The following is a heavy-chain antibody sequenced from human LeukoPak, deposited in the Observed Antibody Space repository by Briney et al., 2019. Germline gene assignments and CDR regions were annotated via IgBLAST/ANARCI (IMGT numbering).Heavy chain of an antibody. D-gene: IGHD2-15*01. CDR2: ISSSGSAI. J-gene: IGHJ4*02. CDR1: GFTFSSYE. CDR3: ARGGSLGY. Sequence: GSLMISCAASGFTFSSYEMNWVRQAPGKGLEWVSKISSSGSAIYYADSVKGRFTISRDNAKSTLYLQMNSLRVEDTAVYYCARGGSLGYWGQRATVAVSS. V-gene: IGHV3-48*03.